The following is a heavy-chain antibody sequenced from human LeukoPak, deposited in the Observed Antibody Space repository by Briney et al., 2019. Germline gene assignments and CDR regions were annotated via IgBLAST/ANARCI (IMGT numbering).Heavy chain of an antibody. CDR1: GFMFSNYN. Sequence: GGSLRLSCAASGFMFSNYNMNWVRQAPGKGLEWVAFIRYDGSNKYYADSVKGRFTISRDNSKNTLYLQMNSLRAEDTAVYYCARDTGSLLSYWGQGTLVTVSS. D-gene: IGHD2/OR15-2a*01. V-gene: IGHV3-30*02. CDR3: ARDTGSLLSY. J-gene: IGHJ4*02. CDR2: IRYDGSNK.